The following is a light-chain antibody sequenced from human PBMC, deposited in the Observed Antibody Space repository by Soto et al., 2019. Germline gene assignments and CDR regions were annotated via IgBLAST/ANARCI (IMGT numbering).Light chain of an antibody. CDR3: QQYNDWPPRT. CDR1: QSINSN. CDR2: GAS. V-gene: IGKV3-15*01. Sequence: EIVMTQSPATLSVSPGERATLSCRASQSINSNLAWYQQKPGQAPRLLIYGASTRATAIPARFSGSGSGTEFTLTISSLQSEDFAVYYCQQYNDWPPRTFGQGTKVESK. J-gene: IGKJ1*01.